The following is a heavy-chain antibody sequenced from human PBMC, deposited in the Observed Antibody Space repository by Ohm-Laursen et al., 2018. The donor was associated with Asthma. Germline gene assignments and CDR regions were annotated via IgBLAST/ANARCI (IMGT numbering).Heavy chain of an antibody. J-gene: IGHJ4*02. CDR1: GFTFSSYA. V-gene: IGHV3-23*01. CDR3: AKGDLGWYGNSAYSH. CDR2: ISGGGGNT. D-gene: IGHD3-22*01. Sequence: SLRLSCTASGFTFSSYAMSWVRQAPGKGLEWVSAISGGGGNTNYADSVKGRFTISRDESKNALLLQMNSLRAEDTAVYYCAKGDLGWYGNSAYSHWGQGTLVTVSS.